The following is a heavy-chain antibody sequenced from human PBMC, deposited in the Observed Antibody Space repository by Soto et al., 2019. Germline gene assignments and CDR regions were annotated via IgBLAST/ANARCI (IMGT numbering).Heavy chain of an antibody. J-gene: IGHJ4*02. CDR1: GFTFNNAW. CDR3: TTGLGQQELAFDY. Sequence: EVQLVESGGGLVKPGGSLRLSCTASGFTFNNAWLSWVRQAPGKGLEWVGRIKSKTDGGTTDYAAPVKGRFTISRDDSANMLYLQMNSLKTEDPAVYYCTTGLGQQELAFDYWGQGTLLTVSS. D-gene: IGHD6-13*01. CDR2: IKSKTDGGTT. V-gene: IGHV3-15*01.